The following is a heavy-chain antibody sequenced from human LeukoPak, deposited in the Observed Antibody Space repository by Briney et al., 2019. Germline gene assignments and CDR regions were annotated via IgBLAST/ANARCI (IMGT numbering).Heavy chain of an antibody. Sequence: SETLSLTCTVSGGSFSSYYWSWLRQPPGKGLEWIGYIYNSERTKYNSSLESRVTISVDTSKNQFFLKLSSVTAADTAVYYCARFHSGPSGWYVLWYFDLWGRGTLVTVSS. D-gene: IGHD6-19*01. CDR1: GGSFSSYY. J-gene: IGHJ2*01. CDR2: IYNSERT. CDR3: ARFHSGPSGWYVLWYFDL. V-gene: IGHV4-4*09.